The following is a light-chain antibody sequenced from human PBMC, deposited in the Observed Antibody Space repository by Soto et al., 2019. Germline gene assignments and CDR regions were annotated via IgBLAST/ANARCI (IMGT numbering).Light chain of an antibody. CDR1: QSVISSC. Sequence: EIVLTQSPGTLSLSSGERATLSCTASQSVISSCLAWYQRKPGQAPRLLIHTTSIRATDIPDRFSGSGSGTDFTLTISRLEPDDFAVYYCQQCGGSPLFSFGPGTRVDI. CDR3: QQCGGSPLFS. V-gene: IGKV3-20*01. CDR2: TTS. J-gene: IGKJ3*01.